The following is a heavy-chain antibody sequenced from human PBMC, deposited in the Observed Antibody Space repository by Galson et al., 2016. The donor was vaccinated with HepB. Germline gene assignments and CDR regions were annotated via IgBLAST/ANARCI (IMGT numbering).Heavy chain of an antibody. CDR3: ASHTRGQSASGSYALDY. D-gene: IGHD3-10*01. CDR1: GGTFRTDA. J-gene: IGHJ4*02. V-gene: IGHV1-69*13. CDR2: IVPIFGTP. Sequence: SVKVSCKASGGTFRTDAISWVRQAPGQGFEWMGRIVPIFGTPNHAQKFQHRVTLTADESTSTAHMELRSLTSKDTAIYYCASHTRGQSASGSYALDYWAQGILVTVS.